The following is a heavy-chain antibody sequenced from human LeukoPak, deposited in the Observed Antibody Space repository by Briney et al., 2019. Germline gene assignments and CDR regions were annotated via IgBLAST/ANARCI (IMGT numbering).Heavy chain of an antibody. J-gene: IGHJ4*02. D-gene: IGHD3-22*01. CDR1: GFTFSNYW. CDR3: ARGEYYYDGGY. Sequence: PGRSLRLSCAASGFTFSNYWMSWVRQAPGKGREWVANIKQDGSEKYYVDSVKGRFTISRDNAKNSLFLQMNSLRAEETAVYYCARGEYYYDGGYWGQGTLVTVSS. CDR2: IKQDGSEK. V-gene: IGHV3-7*04.